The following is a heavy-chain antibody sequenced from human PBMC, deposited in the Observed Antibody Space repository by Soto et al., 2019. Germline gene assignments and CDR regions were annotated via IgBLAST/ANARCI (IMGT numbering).Heavy chain of an antibody. CDR1: GGSISSYY. J-gene: IGHJ5*02. CDR3: ARQGWGNWFDP. D-gene: IGHD3-16*01. Sequence: SETLSLTCTVSGGSISSYYWSWIRQPPGKGLEWIGYIYYSGSTNYNPSLKSRVTISVDTSKNQFSLKLSSVTAADTAVYYCARQGWGNWFDPWGQGTLVTVSS. V-gene: IGHV4-59*01. CDR2: IYYSGST.